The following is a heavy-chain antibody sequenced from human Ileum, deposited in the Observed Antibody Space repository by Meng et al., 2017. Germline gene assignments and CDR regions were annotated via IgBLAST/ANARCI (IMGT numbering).Heavy chain of an antibody. J-gene: IGHJ5*01. Sequence: EVQLVESGGGLVQPGGSLRLSCAASGFPFSFYAMSWVRQAPGKGLEWVSLISGNGDNTDYADSVKGRFTISRDNSKDMLYLQMNSLRVEDTAIYYCAFDFWGQGTLVTVPS. V-gene: IGHV3-23*04. CDR2: ISGNGDNT. CDR3: AFDF. CDR1: GFPFSFYA.